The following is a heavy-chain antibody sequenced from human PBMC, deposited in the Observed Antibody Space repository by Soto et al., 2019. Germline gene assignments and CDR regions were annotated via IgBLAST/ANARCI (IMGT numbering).Heavy chain of an antibody. J-gene: IGHJ4*02. CDR2: INAYNGKT. V-gene: IGHV1-18*01. CDR3: ARDPPGDYDFDY. Sequence: QVQLVQSGGEVKKPGASVKVSCKASGYTFTSYGISWVRQAPGQGLEWMGWINAYNGKTNYAQKFQGRVTMTTDTSTSTAYMELRSLRSDDTAVYYCARDPPGDYDFDYWGQGTLVTVSS. D-gene: IGHD4-17*01. CDR1: GYTFTSYG.